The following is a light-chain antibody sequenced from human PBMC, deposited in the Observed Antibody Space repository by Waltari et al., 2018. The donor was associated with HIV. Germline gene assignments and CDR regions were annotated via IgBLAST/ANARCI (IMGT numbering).Light chain of an antibody. V-gene: IGKV1-12*01. Sequence: DIQMPQSPSSVSVSVGHTLPMTSRASQDIARLLAWYQQKQGQAPKLLIYSASTLQSGVPTRFSGSGSGKEVTPTIYNLQPEDVAAYYCQKADSSPLAFGGGTKVEMK. CDR2: SAS. CDR3: QKADSSPLA. J-gene: IGKJ4*01. CDR1: QDIARL.